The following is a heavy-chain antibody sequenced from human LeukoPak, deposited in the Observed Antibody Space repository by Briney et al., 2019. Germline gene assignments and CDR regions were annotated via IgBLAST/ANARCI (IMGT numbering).Heavy chain of an antibody. CDR3: ARDPSIFFYFDY. CDR2: IYASGSA. J-gene: IGHJ4*02. Sequence: SETLSLTCTVSGASINNHYWNWIRQPAGEGLEWIGRIYASGSANYNPSLKTRVTMSVDTSNSQFSLNLSSVTAADTAIYHCARDPSIFFYFDYWGQGTLVAVSS. V-gene: IGHV4-4*07. CDR1: GASINNHY.